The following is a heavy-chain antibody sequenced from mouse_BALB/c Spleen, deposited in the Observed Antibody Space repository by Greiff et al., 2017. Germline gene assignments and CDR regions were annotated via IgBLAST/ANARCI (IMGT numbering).Heavy chain of an antibody. CDR1: GYSFTSYW. J-gene: IGHJ1*01. V-gene: IGHV1-61*01. D-gene: IGHD1-1*01. CDR2: IHPSDSET. Sequence: QVHVKQPGAELVRPGASVKLSCKASGYSFTSYWMNWVKQRPGQGLEWIGMIHPSDSETRLNQKFKDKATLTVDKSSSTAYMQLSSPTSEDSAVYYCARWGVVGESYWYFDVWGAGTTVTVSS. CDR3: ARWGVVGESYWYFDV.